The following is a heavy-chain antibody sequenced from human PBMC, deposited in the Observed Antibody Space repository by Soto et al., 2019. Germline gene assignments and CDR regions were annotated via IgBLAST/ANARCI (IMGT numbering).Heavy chain of an antibody. Sequence: SETLSLTCTVSGGSISSSSYYWGRIRQPPGKGLEWIGSIYYSGSTYYNPSLKSRVTISVDTSKNQFSLKLSSVTAADTAVYYCARRDLVRGVTLGRIDYWGQGTLVTVSS. J-gene: IGHJ4*02. CDR3: ARRDLVRGVTLGRIDY. CDR2: IYYSGST. CDR1: GGSISSSSYY. V-gene: IGHV4-39*01. D-gene: IGHD3-10*01.